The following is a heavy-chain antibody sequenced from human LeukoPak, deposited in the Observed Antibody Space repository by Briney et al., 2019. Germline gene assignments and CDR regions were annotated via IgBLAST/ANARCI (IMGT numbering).Heavy chain of an antibody. CDR2: ISGSGGST. D-gene: IGHD4-17*01. CDR1: GFTFSSYA. V-gene: IGHV3-23*01. CDR3: AKDGSFYGDSPVDY. Sequence: GGSLRLSCAASGFTFSSYAMSWVRQAPGKGLEWVSAISGSGGSTYDADSVKGRFTISRDNSKNTLYLQMNSLRAEDTAVYYCAKDGSFYGDSPVDYWGQGTLVTVSS. J-gene: IGHJ4*02.